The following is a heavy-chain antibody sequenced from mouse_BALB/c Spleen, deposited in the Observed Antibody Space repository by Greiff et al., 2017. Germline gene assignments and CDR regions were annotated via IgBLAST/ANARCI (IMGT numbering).Heavy chain of an antibody. D-gene: IGHD1-1*01. J-gene: IGHJ2*01. CDR1: GFTFSSFG. V-gene: IGHV5-17*02. CDR2: ISSGSSTI. Sequence: EVHLVESGGGLVQPGGSRKLSCAASGFTFSSFGMHWVRQAPEKGLEWVAYISSGSSTIYYADTVKGRFTISRDNPKNTLFLQMTSLRSEDTAMYYCARRYYGSSYLDYWGQGTTLTVSS. CDR3: ARRYYGSSYLDY.